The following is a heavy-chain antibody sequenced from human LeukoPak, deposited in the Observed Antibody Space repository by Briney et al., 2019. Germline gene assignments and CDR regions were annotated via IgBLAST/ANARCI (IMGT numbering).Heavy chain of an antibody. CDR2: TSDRGDYT. CDR3: AKGLLRLGELSLHYFDY. V-gene: IGHV3-23*01. CDR1: GFTFTSYS. Sequence: GGSLRLSCAASGFTFTSYSMSWVRQAPGKGLEWVSGTSDRGDYTYYADSVKGRFTISRDSSKNTLFLQMNSLRAEDTAVYYCAKGLLRLGELSLHYFDYWGQGTLVTVSS. D-gene: IGHD3-16*02. J-gene: IGHJ4*02.